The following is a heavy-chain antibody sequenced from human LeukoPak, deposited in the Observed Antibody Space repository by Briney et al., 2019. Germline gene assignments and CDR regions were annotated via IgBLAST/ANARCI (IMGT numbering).Heavy chain of an antibody. J-gene: IGHJ3*02. D-gene: IGHD1-26*01. V-gene: IGHV3-23*01. CDR1: GFTFSNYA. Sequence: GGSLRLSCAASGFTFSNYAMSWVRQAPGKGLEWVSAFSGSGVSTHYADSVKGRFTISRDNSKNTLYLQMNSLRAEDTAVYYCARGPVGATGGDAFDIWGQGTMVTVSS. CDR2: FSGSGVST. CDR3: ARGPVGATGGDAFDI.